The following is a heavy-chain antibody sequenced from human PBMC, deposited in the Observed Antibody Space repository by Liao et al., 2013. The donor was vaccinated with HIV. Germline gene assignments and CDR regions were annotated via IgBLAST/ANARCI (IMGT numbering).Heavy chain of an antibody. D-gene: IGHD2-8*01. J-gene: IGHJ5*02. CDR2: IYTSGSI. Sequence: QVQLQESGPGLVKPSETLSLTCTVSGGSISSYYWSWIRQSAGKGLEWIGRIYTSGSINYNPSLKSRVTMSVDTSKNQFSLKLRSVTAADTAVYYCAREVVLMVYGDWFDPWGQGTLVTVSS. CDR1: GGSISSYY. V-gene: IGHV4-4*07. CDR3: AREVVLMVYGDWFDP.